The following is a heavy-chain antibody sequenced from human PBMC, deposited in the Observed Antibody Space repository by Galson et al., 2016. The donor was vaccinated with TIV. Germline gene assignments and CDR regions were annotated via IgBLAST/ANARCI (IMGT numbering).Heavy chain of an antibody. CDR1: GFSIASGYF. CDR3: ARDCTSSTCRIYYYGMDV. V-gene: IGHV4-38-2*02. J-gene: IGHJ6*02. CDR2: MHQSGSS. Sequence: ETLSLTCVVSGFSIASGYFWGWIRQPPGKGLEWLGNMHQSGSSYYNPSLKSRLTISVDTSKNQFSLTLRSVTAADSAVYYCARDCTSSTCRIYYYGMDVWGQGTTVTVSS. D-gene: IGHD2-15*01.